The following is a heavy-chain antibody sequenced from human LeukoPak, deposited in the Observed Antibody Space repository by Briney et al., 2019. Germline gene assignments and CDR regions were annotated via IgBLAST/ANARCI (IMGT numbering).Heavy chain of an antibody. CDR2: INPNSGGT. V-gene: IGHV1-2*02. Sequence: GASVKVSCKASGYTFTGYYMHWVRPPPGQGLEWMGWINPNSGGTNYGQKLQGRVTMTRDTSISSAYRELSRLRSDDTAVYYCARARYSSGWYSGAFGIWGQGTMVTVSS. CDR3: ARARYSSGWYSGAFGI. J-gene: IGHJ3*02. D-gene: IGHD6-19*01. CDR1: GYTFTGYY.